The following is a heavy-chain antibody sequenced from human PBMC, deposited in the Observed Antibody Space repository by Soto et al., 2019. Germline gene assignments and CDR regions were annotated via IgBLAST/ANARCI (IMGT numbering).Heavy chain of an antibody. CDR1: GFTFSNFA. CDR3: AKDRMPVSGTLFDF. CDR2: ISSVGGAT. V-gene: IGHV3-23*01. Sequence: SGGSLRLSCAASGFTFSNFAMSWVRQAPGEGLEWVSGISSVGGATHYADSVKGRFTMSRDNSKNTVYLQMNSLRGEDTAVYYCAKDRMPVSGTLFDFWGQGILVTVSS. J-gene: IGHJ4*02. D-gene: IGHD6-19*01.